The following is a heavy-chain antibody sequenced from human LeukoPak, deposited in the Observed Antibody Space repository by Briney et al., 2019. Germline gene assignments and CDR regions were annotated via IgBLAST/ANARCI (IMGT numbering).Heavy chain of an antibody. CDR3: ARVYDFWSGYPFDP. CDR2: INPSGGST. D-gene: IGHD3-3*01. J-gene: IGHJ5*02. Sequence: ASVKVSCKASGGTFSSYAISWVRQAPGQGLEWMGIINPSGGSTSYAQKFQGRVTMTRDTSTSTVYMELSSLRSEDTAVYYCARVYDFWSGYPFDPWGQGTLVTVSS. CDR1: GGTFSSYA. V-gene: IGHV1-46*01.